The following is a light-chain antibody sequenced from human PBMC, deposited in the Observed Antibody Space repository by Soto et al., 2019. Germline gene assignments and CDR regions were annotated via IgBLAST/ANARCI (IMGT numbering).Light chain of an antibody. CDR2: GVS. J-gene: IGKJ5*01. V-gene: IGKV3-20*01. CDR1: QSLSSNY. Sequence: EIVLTQSPGTLSLSPGERATLSCRASQSLSSNYLAWYQQKPGQAPRLLIYGVSSRATGVPVSFGGSGSGTDFTLTISRLEPEDFAVYYCQQYVSAPITFGQGTRLEIK. CDR3: QQYVSAPIT.